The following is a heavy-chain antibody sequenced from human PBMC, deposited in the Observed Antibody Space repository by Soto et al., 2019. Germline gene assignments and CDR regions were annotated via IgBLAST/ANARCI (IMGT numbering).Heavy chain of an antibody. D-gene: IGHD1-26*01. CDR3: ARHGLGYSGSYYYFDY. CDR2: IYYSGST. J-gene: IGHJ4*02. CDR1: GGSISSSSYY. V-gene: IGHV4-39*01. Sequence: SETLSLTCTASGGSISSSSYYWGWIRQPPGKGLEWIGSIYYSGSTYYNPSLKSRVTISVDTSKNQFSLKLSSVTAADTAVYYCARHGLGYSGSYYYFDYWGQGTTVTVSS.